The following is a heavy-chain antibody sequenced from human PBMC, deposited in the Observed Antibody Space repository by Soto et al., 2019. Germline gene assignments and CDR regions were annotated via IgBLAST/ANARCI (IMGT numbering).Heavy chain of an antibody. CDR2: ISSSSSYI. CDR3: ARARGVAGLYYFDY. D-gene: IGHD6-19*01. V-gene: IGHV3-21*01. CDR1: GFTFSSYS. J-gene: IGHJ4*02. Sequence: GGSLRLSCAASGFTFSSYSMNWVRQAPGKGLEWVSSISSSSSYIYYADSVKGRFTISRDNAKNSLYLQMNSLRAEDTAVYYCARARGVAGLYYFDYWGQGTLVTVSS.